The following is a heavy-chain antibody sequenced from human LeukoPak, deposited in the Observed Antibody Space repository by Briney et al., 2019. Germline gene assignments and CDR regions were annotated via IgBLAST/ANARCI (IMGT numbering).Heavy chain of an antibody. D-gene: IGHD5-18*01. J-gene: IGHJ6*03. V-gene: IGHV3-48*03. Sequence: GGSLRLSCAASGFTFSSYEMNWVRQAPGKVLEWVSYISSSGSTIYYADSVKGRFTISRDNAKNSLYLQMNSLRAEDTAVYYCAKDTAMVIRLYYYYYMDVWGKGTTVTISS. CDR3: AKDTAMVIRLYYYYYMDV. CDR1: GFTFSSYE. CDR2: ISSSGSTI.